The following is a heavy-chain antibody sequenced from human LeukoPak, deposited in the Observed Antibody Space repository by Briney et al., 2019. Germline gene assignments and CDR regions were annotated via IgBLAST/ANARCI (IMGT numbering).Heavy chain of an antibody. CDR2: ISAYNGNT. D-gene: IGHD6-25*01. J-gene: IGHJ3*02. V-gene: IGHV1-18*04. CDR3: ARHASRGYDAFDI. CDR1: GYSFSTYW. Sequence: PGESLKISCKGSGYSFSTYWIGWVRQAPGQGLEWMGWISAYNGNTNYAQKLQGRVTMTTDTSTSTAYMELRSLRSDDTAVYYCARHASRGYDAFDIWGQGTMVTVSS.